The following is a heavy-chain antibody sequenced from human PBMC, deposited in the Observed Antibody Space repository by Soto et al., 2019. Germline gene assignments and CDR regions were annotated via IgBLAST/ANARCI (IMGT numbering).Heavy chain of an antibody. CDR2: ISSSSYI. D-gene: IGHD6-13*01. CDR1: GFTFSSYS. Sequence: GGSLRLSCAASGFTFSSYSMNWVRQAPGKGLEWVSSISSSSYIYYADSVKGRFTISRDNAKNSLYLQMNSLRAEDTAVYYCARKYSSSWGFDYWGQGTLVTVSS. V-gene: IGHV3-21*01. J-gene: IGHJ4*02. CDR3: ARKYSSSWGFDY.